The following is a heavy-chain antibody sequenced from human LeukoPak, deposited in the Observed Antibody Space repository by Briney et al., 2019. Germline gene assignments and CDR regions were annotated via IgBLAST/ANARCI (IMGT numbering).Heavy chain of an antibody. Sequence: PSETLSLTCTVSGGSVSSGSYYWSWIRQPPGKGLEWIGEIYYSGSTNYNPSLKSRITISLDTSKNQFSLKLSSVTAADTAVYCCASRITSYFQHWGQGTLVTVSS. CDR1: GGSVSSGSYY. V-gene: IGHV4-61*01. CDR2: IYYSGST. J-gene: IGHJ1*01. D-gene: IGHD3-10*01. CDR3: ASRITSYFQH.